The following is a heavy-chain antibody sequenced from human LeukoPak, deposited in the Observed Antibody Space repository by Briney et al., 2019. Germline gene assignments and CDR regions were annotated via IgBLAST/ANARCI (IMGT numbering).Heavy chain of an antibody. CDR2: ISGSGGNT. V-gene: IGHV3-23*01. J-gene: IGHJ4*02. CDR1: GFTFSTYA. D-gene: IGHD3-10*01. CDR3: AKDRFGELYLNYFDY. Sequence: PGGSLRLSXAASGFTFSTYATSWVRQAPGKGLEWVSTISGSGGNTYYADSVKGRFTISRDNSKNTLYLQMNSLRAEDTAVYYCAKDRFGELYLNYFDYWGQGTLVTVSS.